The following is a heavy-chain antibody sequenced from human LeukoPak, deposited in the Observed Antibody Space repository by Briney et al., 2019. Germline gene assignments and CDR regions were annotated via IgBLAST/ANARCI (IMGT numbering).Heavy chain of an antibody. V-gene: IGHV3-9*01. J-gene: IGHJ6*02. D-gene: IGHD4-11*01. CDR1: GFTFDDYA. CDR2: ISWISGSI. CDR3: AKLDSSDYDYIAYGMDV. Sequence: GGSLRLSCAPSGFTFDDYAMHWVRQAPGKVLEWVSGISWISGSIGYADSVKGRFTISRDNAKNSLYLQMNSLRAEDTALYYCAKLDSSDYDYIAYGMDVWGQGTTVTVSS.